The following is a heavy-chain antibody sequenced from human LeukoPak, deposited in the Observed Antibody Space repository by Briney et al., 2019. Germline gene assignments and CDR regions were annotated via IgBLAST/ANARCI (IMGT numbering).Heavy chain of an antibody. D-gene: IGHD2/OR15-2a*01. CDR1: EFTFRSYG. V-gene: IGHV3-21*01. CDR3: VSFYEAY. CDR2: ISSYSTYI. Sequence: GGSLRLSCAASEFTFRSYGMNWVRQAPGKGLEWVSSISSYSTYIFYADSVKGRFTISRDNVKNTVYLQMNNLRAEDTAVYYCVSFYEAYWGRGTLVTVSS. J-gene: IGHJ4*02.